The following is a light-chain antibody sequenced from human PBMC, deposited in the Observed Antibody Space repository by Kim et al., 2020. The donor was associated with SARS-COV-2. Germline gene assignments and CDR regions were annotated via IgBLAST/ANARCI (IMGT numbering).Light chain of an antibody. CDR3: HQYGSSPPT. CDR1: TGVRRSN. Sequence: CPEGRATRTCRAVTGVRRSNVAWYRQKPGQAPRLLLYGASSRATSIAYRFSGSRSATDVALTISRLEPEECAVDYCHQYGSSPPTFGGGTKVDIK. J-gene: IGKJ4*01. V-gene: IGKV3-20*01. CDR2: GAS.